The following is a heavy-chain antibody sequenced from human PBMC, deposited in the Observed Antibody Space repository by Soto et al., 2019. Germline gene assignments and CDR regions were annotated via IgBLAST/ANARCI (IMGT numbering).Heavy chain of an antibody. D-gene: IGHD3-22*01. Sequence: PWGSLRLSCAAAGLIFSNYDTSWVRQAPGKGLEWIASINGYGSNTYYADPVKRRFTISRDNSKNLVYLQMTSLGAEDTAMYYCARQIYDSDTGPNFQYYFDSWGQGTPVTVSS. CDR2: INGYGSNT. CDR1: GLIFSNYD. V-gene: IGHV3-23*01. CDR3: ARQIYDSDTGPNFQYYFDS. J-gene: IGHJ4*02.